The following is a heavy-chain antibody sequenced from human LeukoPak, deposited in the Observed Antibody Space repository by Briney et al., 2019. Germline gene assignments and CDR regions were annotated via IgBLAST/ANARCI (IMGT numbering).Heavy chain of an antibody. D-gene: IGHD3-10*01. V-gene: IGHV4-39*01. CDR2: IYYNGST. CDR1: GGSISRGTYY. Sequence: SETLSLTCTVSGGSISRGTYYWGWIRQPPGKGLEWLGSIYYNGSTHHNPSLKSRGTISVDTSKNEFSLKLTSVTAADTAVYYCARHFRGYYYDAFDICGPGTMVTVSS. J-gene: IGHJ3*02. CDR3: ARHFRGYYYDAFDI.